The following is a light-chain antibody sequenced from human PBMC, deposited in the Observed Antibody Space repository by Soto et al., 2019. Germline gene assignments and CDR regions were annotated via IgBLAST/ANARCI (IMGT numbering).Light chain of an antibody. V-gene: IGKV3-20*01. J-gene: IGKJ4*01. CDR2: AAS. CDR3: QQYGSSPLT. Sequence: EIVWTQSPGTLSLSPGERATPACGASQSVSSGYLAWYQQKPGQAPRLLIYAASSRATGIPDRFSGSGSGTDFTLTISRLEPEDFAVYYCQQYGSSPLTFGGGTKVEIK. CDR1: QSVSSGY.